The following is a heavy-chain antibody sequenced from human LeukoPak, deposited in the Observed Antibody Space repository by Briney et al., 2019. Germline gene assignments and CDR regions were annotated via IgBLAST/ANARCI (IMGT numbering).Heavy chain of an antibody. V-gene: IGHV1-18*01. CDR2: ISAYNGNT. J-gene: IGHJ4*02. D-gene: IGHD3-10*01. CDR3: ATVIEYYGSGSLYFDS. CDR1: GYTFTSYG. Sequence: GASVKVSCKASGYTFTSYGISWVRQAPGQGLEWMGWISAYNGNTNYAQKLQGRVTMTTDTSTSTAYMELRSLRSDDTAVYYCATVIEYYGSGSLYFDSWGQGTLVTVSS.